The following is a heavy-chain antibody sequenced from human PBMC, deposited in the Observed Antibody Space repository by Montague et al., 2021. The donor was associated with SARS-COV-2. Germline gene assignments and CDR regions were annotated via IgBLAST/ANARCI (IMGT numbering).Heavy chain of an antibody. CDR3: ARLGQRQLSWFFDL. CDR1: GGSISSGTYY. CDR2: INDSGKT. J-gene: IGHJ2*01. D-gene: IGHD6-13*01. V-gene: IGHV4-39*01. Sequence: SETLSLTCTVSGGSISSGTYYWGWVRQPPGKGLEWIGTINDSGKTYYNPSLKSRITISVDTSKNQFSLKVTSVTAADTAVYYCARLGQRQLSWFFDLWGRGTLVTVSS.